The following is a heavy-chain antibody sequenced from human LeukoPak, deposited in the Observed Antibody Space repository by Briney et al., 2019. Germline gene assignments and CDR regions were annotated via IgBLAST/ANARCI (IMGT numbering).Heavy chain of an antibody. D-gene: IGHD6-19*01. Sequence: SSETLSLTCTVSGGSISSSSYYWGWIRQPPGKGLEWIGEINHSGSTNYNPSLKSRVTISVDTSKNQFSLKLSSVTAADTAVYYCARGGGQWLSPRRAFDIWGQGTMVTVSS. V-gene: IGHV4-39*07. CDR1: GGSISSSSYY. CDR2: INHSGST. J-gene: IGHJ3*02. CDR3: ARGGGQWLSPRRAFDI.